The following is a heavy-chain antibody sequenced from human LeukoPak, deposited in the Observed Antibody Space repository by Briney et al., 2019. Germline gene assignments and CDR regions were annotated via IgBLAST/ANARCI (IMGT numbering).Heavy chain of an antibody. CDR2: TNWNGGST. CDR1: GFTFDDYG. J-gene: IGHJ4*02. D-gene: IGHD3-10*01. CDR3: ARETLPGWGRTGDFDY. Sequence: GGSLRLSWAASGFTFDDYGMSWVRQAPGKGLEWVSGTNWNGGSTGYVDSVMGRFTISRDNAKKSLYLQMNSLRAEDTALYYCARETLPGWGRTGDFDYWGQGTLVTVSS. V-gene: IGHV3-20*04.